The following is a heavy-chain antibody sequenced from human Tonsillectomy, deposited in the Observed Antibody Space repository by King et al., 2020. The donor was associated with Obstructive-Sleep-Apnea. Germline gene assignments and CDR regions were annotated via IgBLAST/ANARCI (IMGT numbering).Heavy chain of an antibody. Sequence: VQLVESGGGVVQPGRSLRLSCEASGFTFSTYGMHWVRQAPGKGLEWVAVISYDGRNKDYADSVKGRFTISRDNSKNTLYLQMNTLRAEDTAVYYCAKDVVIKVYYYGMDVWGQGTTVTVSS. CDR1: GFTFSTYG. J-gene: IGHJ6*02. D-gene: IGHD2-21*01. CDR3: AKDVVIKVYYYGMDV. CDR2: ISYDGRNK. V-gene: IGHV3-30*18.